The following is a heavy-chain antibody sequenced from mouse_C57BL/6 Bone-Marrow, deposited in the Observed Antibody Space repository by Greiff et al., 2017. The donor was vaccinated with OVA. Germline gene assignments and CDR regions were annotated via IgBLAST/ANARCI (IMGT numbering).Heavy chain of an antibody. CDR2: IDPNSGGT. V-gene: IGHV1-72*01. CDR1: GYTFTSYW. D-gene: IGHD4-1*01. J-gene: IGHJ3*01. Sequence: QVQLKQPGAELVKPGASVTLSCKASGYTFTSYWMHWVKQRPGRGLEWIGRIDPNSGGTKYNEKFKSKATLTVDKPSSTAYMQLSSLTSEDSAVYYCARPSYNWDTSWCAYWGQGTLVTVSA. CDR3: ARPSYNWDTSWCAY.